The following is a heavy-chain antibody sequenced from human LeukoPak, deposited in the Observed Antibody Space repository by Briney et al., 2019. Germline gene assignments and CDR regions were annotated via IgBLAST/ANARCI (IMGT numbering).Heavy chain of an antibody. D-gene: IGHD4-17*01. CDR1: GFTFSNYG. J-gene: IGHJ4*02. V-gene: IGHV3-30*18. CDR3: AKDLMVTTLDC. Sequence: GGSLRLSCAVSGFTFSNYGMHWVRQAPGKGLEWVAAISYDGSNKYSADSVKGRFTVSRDNSKNTLYLQMNSLRPEDTAVYYCAKDLMVTTLDCWGQGTLVTVSS. CDR2: ISYDGSNK.